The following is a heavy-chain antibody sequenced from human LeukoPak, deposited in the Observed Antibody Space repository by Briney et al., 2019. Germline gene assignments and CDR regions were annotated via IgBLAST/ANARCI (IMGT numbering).Heavy chain of an antibody. D-gene: IGHD3-3*02. J-gene: IGHJ2*01. Sequence: GGSLRLSCAASGFTLSTYYMNWVRQARGKGLEWVSIVYSGGSTYYADSVKGRFTISRDTSKNTLSLQMNRLRAEDTAVYFCARVGDHFHWNLDLWGRGTLVTVSS. CDR3: ARVGDHFHWNLDL. CDR2: VYSGGST. CDR1: GFTLSTYY. V-gene: IGHV3-53*01.